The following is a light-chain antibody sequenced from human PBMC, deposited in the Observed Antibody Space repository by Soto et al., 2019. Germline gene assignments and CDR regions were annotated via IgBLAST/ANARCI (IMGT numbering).Light chain of an antibody. J-gene: IGKJ4*01. V-gene: IGKV1-9*01. CDR3: QQHNSYPVT. Sequence: DIQLTQSPSFLSASVGDRVTITCRASQGISSYLAWYQQKPGKAPKLLIYTASTLQSGVPSRCSGSGSGTEFTLTISSLQPEDVATYYCQQHNSYPVTFGGGTKVEIK. CDR1: QGISSY. CDR2: TAS.